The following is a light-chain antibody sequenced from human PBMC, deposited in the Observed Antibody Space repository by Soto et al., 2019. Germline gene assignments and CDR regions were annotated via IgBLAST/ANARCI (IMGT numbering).Light chain of an antibody. CDR2: DVS. CDR1: SSDVGVYNF. J-gene: IGLJ1*01. CDR3: CSYAGTYTHV. Sequence: QSALTQPRSVSGSPGQSVTISCTGTSSDVGVYNFVSWYQQHPGKAPKVMIFDVSKRPSGVPDRFSGSKSGNTASLTISGLQAEDEADYYCCSYAGTYTHVFGTGTKLTVL. V-gene: IGLV2-11*01.